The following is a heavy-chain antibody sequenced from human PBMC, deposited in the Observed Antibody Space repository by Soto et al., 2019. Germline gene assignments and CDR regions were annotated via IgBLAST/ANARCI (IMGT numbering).Heavy chain of an antibody. CDR3: AKGRTYFDF. Sequence: LLQSGGDLVQPGGSLRLSCAASGFTFSDYAMPWVRQAPGKGLEWVSDISDGDGDTHYADSVRGRFVISRDNSKNTLFLEMNSLRDEDAAVYYCAKGRTYFDFWGQGSMVTVSS. J-gene: IGHJ4*02. CDR1: GFTFSDYA. CDR2: ISDGDGDT. V-gene: IGHV3-23*01.